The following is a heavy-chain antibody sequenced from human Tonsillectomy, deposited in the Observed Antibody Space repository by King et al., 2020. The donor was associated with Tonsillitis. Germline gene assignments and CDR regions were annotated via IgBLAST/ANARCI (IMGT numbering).Heavy chain of an antibody. J-gene: IGHJ3*02. D-gene: IGHD1-26*01. CDR2: IRHDGSNK. CDR3: AKDWDSGTYYGLDAFDI. Sequence: VQLVESGGGVVQPGGSLRLSCAVSGFTFSSYGIHWVRQAPGKGLDWVAFIRHDGSNKYYVDSVKGRFTISRDNSKNTLYLQMNSLRAEDTAVYYCAKDWDSGTYYGLDAFDIWGQGTMVTVSS. V-gene: IGHV3-30*02. CDR1: GFTFSSYG.